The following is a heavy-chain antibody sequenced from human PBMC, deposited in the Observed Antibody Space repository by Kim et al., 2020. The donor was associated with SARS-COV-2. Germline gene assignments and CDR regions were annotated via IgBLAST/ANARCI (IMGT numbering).Heavy chain of an antibody. D-gene: IGHD1-26*01. J-gene: IGHJ5*02. CDR3: ARFIGGSSSRNWFDP. Sequence: SETLSLTCTVSGGSISSGGYYWSWIRQHPGKGLEWIGYIYYSGSTYYNPSLKSRVTISVDTSKNQFSLKLSSVTAADTAVYYCARFIGGSSSRNWFDPWGQGTLVTVSS. CDR1: GGSISSGGYY. V-gene: IGHV4-31*03. CDR2: IYYSGST.